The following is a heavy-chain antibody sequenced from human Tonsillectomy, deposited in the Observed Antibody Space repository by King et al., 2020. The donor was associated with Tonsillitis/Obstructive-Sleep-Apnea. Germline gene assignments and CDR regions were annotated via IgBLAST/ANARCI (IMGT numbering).Heavy chain of an antibody. CDR3: AKRGSGEMTTNMGFDD. V-gene: IGHV1-3*01. CDR1: GYTFTSYA. D-gene: IGHD5-24*01. J-gene: IGHJ4*02. Sequence: QLLQSGAEVKKPGASVTVSCQASGYTFTSYAIHWVRQAPGQRLEWMGWISAATGNTRYSQKFQGRVTIARDTSASTAYMELSSLGSEDTAVYYCAKRGSGEMTTNMGFDDWGQGTLVTVSS. CDR2: ISAATGNT.